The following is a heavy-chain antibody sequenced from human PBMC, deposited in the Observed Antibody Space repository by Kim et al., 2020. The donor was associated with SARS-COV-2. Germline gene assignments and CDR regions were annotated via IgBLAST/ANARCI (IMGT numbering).Heavy chain of an antibody. CDR1: GGSISSSSYY. CDR3: ARVPSHTYAYYFDY. V-gene: IGHV4-39*01. J-gene: IGHJ4*02. D-gene: IGHD2-8*01. Sequence: SETLSLTCTVSGGSISSSSYYWGWIRQPPGKGLEWIGSIYYSGSTYYNPSLKSRVTISVDTSKNQFSLKLSSVTAADTAVYYCARVPSHTYAYYFDYWGQGTLVTVSS. CDR2: IYYSGST.